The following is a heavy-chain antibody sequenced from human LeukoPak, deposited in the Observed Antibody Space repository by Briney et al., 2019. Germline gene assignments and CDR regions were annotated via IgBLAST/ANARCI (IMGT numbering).Heavy chain of an antibody. CDR3: ARGSGSWRY. Sequence: PGGSLRLSCAASGFTFSNYTMNWVRQPPGKGLEWIGEINHSGSTNYNPSLKSRVTISVDTSKNQFSLKLSSVTAADTAVYYCARGSGSWRYWGQGTLVTVSS. CDR2: INHSGST. V-gene: IGHV4-34*01. J-gene: IGHJ4*02. D-gene: IGHD6-13*01. CDR1: GFTFSNYT.